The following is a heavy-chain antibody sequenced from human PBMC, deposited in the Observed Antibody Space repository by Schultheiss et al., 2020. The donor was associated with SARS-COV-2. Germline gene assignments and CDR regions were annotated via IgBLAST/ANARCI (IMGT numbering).Heavy chain of an antibody. CDR1: GYTFTSYG. CDR3: ARVPGGGSYFSWFDP. CDR2: ISAYNGNT. J-gene: IGHJ5*02. D-gene: IGHD1-26*01. Sequence: ASVKVSCKASGYTFTSYGISWVRQAPGQGLEWMGWISAYNGNTNYAQKLQGRVTMTTDTSTSTAYMELSSLRSEDTAVYYCARVPGGGSYFSWFDPWGQGTLVTVSS. V-gene: IGHV1-18*01.